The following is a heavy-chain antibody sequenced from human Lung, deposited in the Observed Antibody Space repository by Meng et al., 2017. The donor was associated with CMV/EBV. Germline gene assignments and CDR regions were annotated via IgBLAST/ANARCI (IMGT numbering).Heavy chain of an antibody. CDR1: GLTFSSYE. CDR3: GTFDY. J-gene: IGHJ4*02. CDR2: IFRSGTTK. Sequence: GGSLRLSCKASGLTFSSYEMIWVRQAPGRGLEWVSYIFRSGTTKSYADAVKGRFTISRDNAKNSLYLQMNSLRAEDTAVYYCGTFDYWGRG. V-gene: IGHV3-48*03.